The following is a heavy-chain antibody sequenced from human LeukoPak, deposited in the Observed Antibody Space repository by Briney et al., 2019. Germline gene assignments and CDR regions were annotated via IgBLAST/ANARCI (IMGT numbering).Heavy chain of an antibody. V-gene: IGHV4-59*01. CDR3: ARDLKNTAPYFDY. J-gene: IGHJ4*02. Sequence: PSETLSLTCTVSGDSISSSYWSWIRQPPGKGLEWIGYIYFTGITNYNPSLKSRVTMSVDTSKNQFSLKLTSVTAADTALYYCARDLKNTAPYFDYWGQGTLVTVSS. CDR1: GDSISSSY. CDR2: IYFTGIT. D-gene: IGHD1/OR15-1a*01.